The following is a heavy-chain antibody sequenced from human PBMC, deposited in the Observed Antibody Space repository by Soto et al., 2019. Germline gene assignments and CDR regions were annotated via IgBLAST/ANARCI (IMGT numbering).Heavy chain of an antibody. Sequence: PGGSLRLSCVVSEFPFNSYGMSWVRQAPGKGLEWVANIKNGGSEQYYVDSVKGRFTISRDNAKNSLYLQMNSLRVEDTAIYHCAREEVGDSTGTLDHWGRGTLVTVSS. CDR2: IKNGGSEQ. D-gene: IGHD2-8*02. V-gene: IGHV3-7*03. CDR1: EFPFNSYG. J-gene: IGHJ4*02. CDR3: AREEVGDSTGTLDH.